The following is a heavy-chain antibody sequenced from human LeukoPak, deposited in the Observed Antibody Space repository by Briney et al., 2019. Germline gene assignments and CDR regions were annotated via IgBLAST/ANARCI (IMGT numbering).Heavy chain of an antibody. CDR3: AKGVSAAADDAFDI. CDR2: ISASGGNS. J-gene: IGHJ3*02. V-gene: IGHV3-23*01. CDR1: GFTFSDSA. Sequence: GGSLRLSCEASGFTFSDSAMSWVRQASGRGLEWVSLISASGGNSYYADSVKGRFTVSRDSSKNTLYLQMNSLRAEDTAVYYCAKGVSAAADDAFDIWGQGTMVTVSS. D-gene: IGHD6-13*01.